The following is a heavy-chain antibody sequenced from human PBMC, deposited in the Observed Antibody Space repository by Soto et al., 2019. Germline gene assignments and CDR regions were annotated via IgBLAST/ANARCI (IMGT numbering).Heavy chain of an antibody. CDR1: GFTFDYYA. CDR2: ISWKSSSI. J-gene: IGHJ6*02. V-gene: IGHV3-9*01. D-gene: IGHD6-19*01. CDR3: AKDIVVGDGWYTSYYYYGMDV. Sequence: PGGSPRLFCAASGFTFDYYAMHWVRQVPGKGLGWVSGISWKSSSIGYADSVNGRFTISRDNAKNSLYLQMNSLRAEDTALYYCAKDIVVGDGWYTSYYYYGMDVWGQGTTVTVSS.